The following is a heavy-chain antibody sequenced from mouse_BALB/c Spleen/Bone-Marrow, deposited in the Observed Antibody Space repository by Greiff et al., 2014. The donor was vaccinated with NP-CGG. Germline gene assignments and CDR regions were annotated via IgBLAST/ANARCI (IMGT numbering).Heavy chain of an antibody. J-gene: IGHJ1*01. CDR2: INPSNGGT. D-gene: IGHD1-1*01. Sequence: QVQLQQSGAELVKPGASVKLSCKASGYSFTNYYMYWVKRRPGQGLEWIGEINPSNGGTNFNEKSKNKATLTVDKSSSTAYMQLSSLTSEDSAVYYCTRSNYGYWYFDVWGAGTTVTVSS. V-gene: IGHV1S81*02. CDR3: TRSNYGYWYFDV. CDR1: GYSFTNYY.